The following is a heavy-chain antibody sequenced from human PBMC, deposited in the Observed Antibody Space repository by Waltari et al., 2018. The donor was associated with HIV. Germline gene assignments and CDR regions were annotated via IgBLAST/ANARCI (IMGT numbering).Heavy chain of an antibody. CDR2: VVPVLNSA. J-gene: IGHJ4*02. V-gene: IGHV1-69*04. Sequence: QVQLVQSGAEVKKPGSSVKVSCKDSGGIFLISAFTWVRQAPGQGLEWMGRVVPVLNSATYAEKFRGRVTITAYKSTSTAYMEMSGLRSEDTAVYFCARVPYSSGWYGDNIDYWGQGTLVIVSS. CDR3: ARVPYSSGWYGDNIDY. CDR1: GGIFLISA. D-gene: IGHD6-19*01.